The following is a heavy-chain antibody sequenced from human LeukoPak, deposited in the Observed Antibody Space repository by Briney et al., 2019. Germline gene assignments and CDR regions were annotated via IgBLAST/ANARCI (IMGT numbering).Heavy chain of an antibody. CDR2: IIPILGIA. D-gene: IGHD6-19*01. CDR3: ARRYGGWDFDYYYGMDV. J-gene: IGHJ6*02. CDR1: GGTFSSYA. Sequence: ASVKVSCKASGGTFSSYAISWVRQAPGQGLEWMGRIIPILGIANYAQKFQGRVTITADKSTSTAYMELSSLRSEDTAVYYCARRYGGWDFDYYYGMDVWGQGTTVTVSS. V-gene: IGHV1-69*04.